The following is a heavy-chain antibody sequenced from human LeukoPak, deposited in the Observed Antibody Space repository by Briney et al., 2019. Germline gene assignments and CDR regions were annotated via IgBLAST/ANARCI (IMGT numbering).Heavy chain of an antibody. CDR1: GGTFSSYA. CDR2: IIPIFGTA. J-gene: IGHJ4*02. D-gene: IGHD3-22*01. V-gene: IGHV1-69*13. Sequence: ASVTVSCKASGGTFSSYAISWVRQAPGQGLEWMGGIIPIFGTANYAQKFQGRVTITADESTSTAYMELSSLRSEDTAVYYCARDSSGYYYHFDYWGQGTLVTVSS. CDR3: ARDSSGYYYHFDY.